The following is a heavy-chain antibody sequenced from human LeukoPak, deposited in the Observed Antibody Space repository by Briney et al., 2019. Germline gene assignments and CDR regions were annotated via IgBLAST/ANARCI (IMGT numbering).Heavy chain of an antibody. Sequence: SETLSLTCTGSGGSISSGSYYWSWIRQPAGKGLEWIGRIYTSGRTNYNPSLMSRVTISVDTSKNQFSLKLSSVTAADTAVYYCARENWVASYWYFDLWGRGTLVTVSS. CDR1: GGSISSGSYY. CDR2: IYTSGRT. J-gene: IGHJ2*01. D-gene: IGHD2-15*01. CDR3: ARENWVASYWYFDL. V-gene: IGHV4-61*02.